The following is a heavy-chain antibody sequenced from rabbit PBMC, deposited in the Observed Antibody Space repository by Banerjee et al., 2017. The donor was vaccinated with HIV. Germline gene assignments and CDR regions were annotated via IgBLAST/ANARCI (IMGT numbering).Heavy chain of an antibody. J-gene: IGHJ4*01. CDR3: ARDYAGDAGYGYGPTYFNL. D-gene: IGHD6-1*01. CDR2: IYTGGGST. CDR1: GISFSSSYY. Sequence: QSLEESGGDLVKPGASLTLTCTASGISFSSSYYMCWVRQAPGKGLEWIGCIYTGGGSTYYASWAKGRFTISKTSSTTVTLQMTSLTAADTATYFCARDYAGDAGYGYGPTYFNLWGPGTLVTVS. V-gene: IGHV1S40*01.